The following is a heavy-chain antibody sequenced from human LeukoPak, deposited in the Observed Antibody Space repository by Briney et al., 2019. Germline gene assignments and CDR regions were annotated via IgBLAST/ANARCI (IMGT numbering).Heavy chain of an antibody. Sequence: ASVKVSCKASGYTFTSYSMNWVRQAPGQGLEWMGWINTNTGNPTYAQGFTGRFVFSLDTSVSAAYLQINSLKAEDTAFYYCARAEVAGHFDYCGQGTLVTASS. J-gene: IGHJ4*02. V-gene: IGHV7-4-1*02. CDR3: ARAEVAGHFDY. D-gene: IGHD6-19*01. CDR1: GYTFTSYS. CDR2: INTNTGNP.